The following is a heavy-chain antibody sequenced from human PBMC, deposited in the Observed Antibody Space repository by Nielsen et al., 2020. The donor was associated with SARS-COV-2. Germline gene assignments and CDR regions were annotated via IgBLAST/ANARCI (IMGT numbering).Heavy chain of an antibody. CDR1: GYTFTSYY. CDR3: AREGILTGPDY. J-gene: IGHJ4*02. Sequence: ASVKVSCTASGYTFTSYYMHWVRQAPGQGLEWMGIINPSGGSTSYAQKFQGRVTMTRDTSTSTVYMELSSLRSEDTAVYYCAREGILTGPDYWGQGTLVTVSS. D-gene: IGHD3-9*01. CDR2: INPSGGST. V-gene: IGHV1-46*01.